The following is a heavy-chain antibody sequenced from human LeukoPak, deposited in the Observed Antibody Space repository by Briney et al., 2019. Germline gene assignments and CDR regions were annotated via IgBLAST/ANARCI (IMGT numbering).Heavy chain of an antibody. D-gene: IGHD6-6*01. V-gene: IGHV1-69*05. CDR1: GGTFSSYA. CDR3: ASRIAARPEYYYYYMDV. Sequence: GASVKVSCKASGGTFSSYAISWVRQAPGQGLEWMGGIIPIFGTANYAQKFQGRDTITTDESTSTAYMGLSSLRSEDTAVYYCASRIAARPEYYYYYMDVWGKGTTVTVSS. CDR2: IIPIFGTA. J-gene: IGHJ6*03.